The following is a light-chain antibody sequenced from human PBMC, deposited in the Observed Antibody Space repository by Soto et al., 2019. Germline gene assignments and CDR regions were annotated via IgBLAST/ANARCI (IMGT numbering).Light chain of an antibody. V-gene: IGKV1-5*01. J-gene: IGKJ2*01. CDR3: QQYNNYPYT. CDR1: QSLSSG. CDR2: DAS. Sequence: DIQMTQSPSTLSASVGDRVTITCRAGQSLSSGLAWYQQKPGKAPKLLIYDASTLESGVPSRFSGSGSGTGFTLTISSLQPGDFATYYCQQYNNYPYTLGQGTKRAIK.